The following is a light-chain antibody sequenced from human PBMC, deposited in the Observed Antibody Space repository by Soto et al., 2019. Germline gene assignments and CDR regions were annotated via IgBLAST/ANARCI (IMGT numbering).Light chain of an antibody. Sequence: QPVLTQSPSASGTPGQRVTISCSGSSSNIGSNYVYWYQQLPGTVPKLLIYRNDERPSGVPDRFSGSKSDTSASLAISGLRSEDEADYFCAAWDDSLSAAVFGGGTKLTVL. J-gene: IGLJ2*01. CDR2: RND. V-gene: IGLV1-47*01. CDR3: AAWDDSLSAAV. CDR1: SSNIGSNY.